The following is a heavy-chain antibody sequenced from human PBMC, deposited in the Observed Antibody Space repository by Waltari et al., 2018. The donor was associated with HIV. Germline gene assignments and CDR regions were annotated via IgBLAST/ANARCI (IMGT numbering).Heavy chain of an antibody. V-gene: IGHV1-46*01. J-gene: IGHJ4*02. Sequence: VQLVQSGAEVKKSGASVKVSCKASGYTFTSYYLHWVRQAPGQGLEWMGIINPSGGGTSYAKKFQGRVTMARDTSTSTVYMELSSLRSEDTAVYYCARPYGSGSYYKGGYFDYWGQGTLVTVSS. CDR3: ARPYGSGSYYKGGYFDY. CDR1: GYTFTSYY. CDR2: INPSGGGT. D-gene: IGHD3-10*01.